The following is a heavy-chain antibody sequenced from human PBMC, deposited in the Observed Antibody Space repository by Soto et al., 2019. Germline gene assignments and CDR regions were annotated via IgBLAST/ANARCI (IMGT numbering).Heavy chain of an antibody. CDR1: GGSISSGGYY. CDR3: ARAQRNYDSSGYYYNWFDP. CDR2: IYYSGST. J-gene: IGHJ5*02. D-gene: IGHD3-22*01. V-gene: IGHV4-31*03. Sequence: PSETLSLTCTVSGGSISSGGYYCSWIRQHPGKGLEWIGYIYYSGSTYYNPSLKSRVTISVDTSKNQFSLKLSSVTAADTAVYYCARAQRNYDSSGYYYNWFDPWGQGTLVTVSS.